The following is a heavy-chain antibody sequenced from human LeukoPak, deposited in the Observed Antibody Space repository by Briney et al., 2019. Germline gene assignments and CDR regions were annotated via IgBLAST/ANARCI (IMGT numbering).Heavy chain of an antibody. CDR2: ISGSGGST. CDR3: AKDTRYSSGWYRGYFDY. J-gene: IGHJ4*02. Sequence: GGSLRLSCAASGFTFSSYAMSWVRQAPGKGLEWVSAISGSGGSTFYADSVKGRFTISRDNSKNTLYLQMNSLRAEDTAVYYGAKDTRYSSGWYRGYFDYRGQGTLVTVSS. V-gene: IGHV3-23*01. CDR1: GFTFSSYA. D-gene: IGHD6-19*01.